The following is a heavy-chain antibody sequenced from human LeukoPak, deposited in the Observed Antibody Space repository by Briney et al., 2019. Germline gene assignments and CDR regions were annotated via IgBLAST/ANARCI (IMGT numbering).Heavy chain of an antibody. D-gene: IGHD3-16*01. V-gene: IGHV4-59*01. CDR2: IYYSGST. J-gene: IGHJ3*02. Sequence: PSETLSLTCTVSGGSISSYYWSWIRQPPGKGLEWIGYIYYSGSTYYNPSLKSRVTISVDTSKNQFSLKLSSVTAADTAVYYCARTRYGAFDIWGQGTMVTVSS. CDR3: ARTRYGAFDI. CDR1: GGSISSYY.